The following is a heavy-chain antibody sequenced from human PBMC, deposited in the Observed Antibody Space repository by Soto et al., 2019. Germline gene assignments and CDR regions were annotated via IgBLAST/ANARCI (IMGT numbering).Heavy chain of an antibody. D-gene: IGHD3-16*01. CDR3: AHNIGGDYVYGFDF. J-gene: IGHJ3*01. CDR1: GISLTTSGEG. CDR2: VYGDGDK. Sequence: QIALKESDPTLVKPTQTLTLTCTFSGISLTTSGEGVGWVRQPPGKGLEWVALVYGDGDKRYLTSLKSRLTITKDTSKNQVVLTMTNMDPVDTGTYFCAHNIGGDYVYGFDFWGQGTKVTVSS. V-gene: IGHV2-5*02.